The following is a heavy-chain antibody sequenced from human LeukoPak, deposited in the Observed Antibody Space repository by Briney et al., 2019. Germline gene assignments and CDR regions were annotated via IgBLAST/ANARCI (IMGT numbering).Heavy chain of an antibody. CDR3: AKDSAFYYIDV. Sequence: GGSLRLSSAASGFTFSSYAMTWVRQAPGKGLEWVAFIRYNGNNQYYADSVKGRFTISRDNSKNTLYLQMNSLKGDDTAVYYRAKDSAFYYIDVWGKGTTVIISS. J-gene: IGHJ6*03. CDR2: IRYNGNNQ. CDR1: GFTFSSYA. V-gene: IGHV3-30*02. D-gene: IGHD3-10*01.